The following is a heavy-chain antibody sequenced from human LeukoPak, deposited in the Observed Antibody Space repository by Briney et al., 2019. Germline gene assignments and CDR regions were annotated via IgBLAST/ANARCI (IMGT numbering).Heavy chain of an antibody. J-gene: IGHJ5*02. Sequence: ASVKVSCKASGYTFTNYDINWVRQATGQGLEWMGWMNPNSGNTGYAQKFQGRVTMTRNTSISTAYMERSSLRSKDTAVYYCARGPARSIAVRGWFDPWGQGTLVTVSS. CDR2: MNPNSGNT. V-gene: IGHV1-8*01. CDR1: GYTFTNYD. CDR3: ARGPARSIAVRGWFDP. D-gene: IGHD6-6*01.